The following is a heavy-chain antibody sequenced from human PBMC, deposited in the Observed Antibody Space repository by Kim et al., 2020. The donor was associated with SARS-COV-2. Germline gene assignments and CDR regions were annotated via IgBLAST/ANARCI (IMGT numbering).Heavy chain of an antibody. Sequence: SVKVSCKASGGTFSSYAISWVRQAPGQGLEWMGGIIPIFGTANYAQKFQGRVTITADESTSTAYMELSSLRSEDTAVYYCAREGVVIATKYYYYYMDVWGKGTTVTVSS. CDR1: GGTFSSYA. J-gene: IGHJ6*03. CDR3: AREGVVIATKYYYYYMDV. V-gene: IGHV1-69*13. D-gene: IGHD2-21*01. CDR2: IIPIFGTA.